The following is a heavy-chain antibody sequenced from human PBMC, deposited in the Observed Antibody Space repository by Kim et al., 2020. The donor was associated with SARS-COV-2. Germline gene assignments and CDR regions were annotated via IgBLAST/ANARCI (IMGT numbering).Heavy chain of an antibody. J-gene: IGHJ4*02. CDR1: GFIFSTYD. CDR3: AREPARRADY. Sequence: GGSLRLSCAASGFIFSTYDMRWVRQAPGKGLEWISAVTRDGSTFYADSVKGRFTISRDNSKNMMFPQVDSLKIEGTAVSYCAREPARRADYWGQGALVTVAS. CDR2: VTRDGST. V-gene: IGHV3-23*01. D-gene: IGHD1-1*01.